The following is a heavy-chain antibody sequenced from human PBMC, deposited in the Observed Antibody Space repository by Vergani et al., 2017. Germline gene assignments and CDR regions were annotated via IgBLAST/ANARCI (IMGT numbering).Heavy chain of an antibody. V-gene: IGHV4-34*01. CDR1: GGSFSGYY. D-gene: IGHD3-3*01. Sequence: QVQLQQWGAGLLKPSETLSLTCAVYGGSFSGYYWSWIRQPPGKGLEWIGEINHSGSTNYNPSLKSRVTISVGTSKNQFSLKLSSVTAADTAVYYCARGLVNYDFWSGCYSKYYFDYWGQGTLVTVSS. CDR2: INHSGST. CDR3: ARGLVNYDFWSGCYSKYYFDY. J-gene: IGHJ4*02.